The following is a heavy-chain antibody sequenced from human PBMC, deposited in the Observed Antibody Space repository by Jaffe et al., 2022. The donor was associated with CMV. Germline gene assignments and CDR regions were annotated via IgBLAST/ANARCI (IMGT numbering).Heavy chain of an antibody. J-gene: IGHJ6*02. CDR3: TRHTPGPEYYYGMDV. CDR2: TYYRSKWYT. CDR1: GESVSSNTAV. D-gene: IGHD2-15*01. V-gene: IGHV6-1*01. Sequence: QVQLQQSGPGLVKPSQILSLTCAISGESVSSNTAVWNWIRQSPSRGLEWLGGTYYRSKWYTDYALSVKSRITINPDTSGNQFSLQLNSVTPEDTAMYYCTRHTPGPEYYYGMDVWGQGTTVTVSS.